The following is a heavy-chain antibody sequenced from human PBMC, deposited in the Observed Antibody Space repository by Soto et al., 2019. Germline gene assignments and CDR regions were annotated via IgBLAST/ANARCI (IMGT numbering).Heavy chain of an antibody. CDR2: IIPIFGTA. CDR1: GGTFSSYA. D-gene: IGHD2-2*01. CDR3: ASPGRYCISTSCYVFFDY. Sequence: SVKVSCKASGGTFSSYAISLVRQAPGQGLEWMGGIIPIFGTANYAQKFQGRVTITADESTSTAYMELSSLRSEDTAVYYCASPGRYCISTSCYVFFDYWGRG. V-gene: IGHV1-69*13. J-gene: IGHJ4*02.